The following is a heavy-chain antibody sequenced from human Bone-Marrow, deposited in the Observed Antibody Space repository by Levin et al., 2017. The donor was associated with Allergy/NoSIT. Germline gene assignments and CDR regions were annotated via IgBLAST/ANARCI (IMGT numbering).Heavy chain of an antibody. CDR3: AFFGSGNYRVDY. CDR1: GFTFSSFA. D-gene: IGHD3-10*01. Sequence: ASVKVSCAASGFTFSSFAMTWVRQAPGKGLEWVSTISGSGDPTYYADSVKGRFTISRDNSKSTHYLQINSLRAEDTAIYYCAFFGSGNYRVDYWGQGTLVTVSS. CDR2: ISGSGDPT. V-gene: IGHV3-23*01. J-gene: IGHJ4*02.